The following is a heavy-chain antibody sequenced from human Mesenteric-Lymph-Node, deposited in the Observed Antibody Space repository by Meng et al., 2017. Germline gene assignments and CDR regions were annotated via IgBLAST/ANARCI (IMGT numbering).Heavy chain of an antibody. D-gene: IGHD2/OR15-2a*01. CDR1: GFTFTDHY. CDR3: ARDTSTSLDY. J-gene: IGHJ4*02. V-gene: IGHV3-72*01. CDR2: ITNTPNRYPT. Sequence: EVQLVESGGGLVQPGGSLRLSCASSGFTFTDHYMDWVRQAPGKGLEWVGRITNTPNRYPTNYAASVKGRLTISRDDSKNSLYLEMNSLKIEDTAVYYCARDTSTSLDYWGQGALVTVSS.